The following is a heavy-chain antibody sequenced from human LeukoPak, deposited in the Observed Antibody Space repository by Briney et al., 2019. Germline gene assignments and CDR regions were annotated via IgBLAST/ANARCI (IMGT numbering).Heavy chain of an antibody. D-gene: IGHD3-3*01. J-gene: IGHJ3*02. V-gene: IGHV1-24*01. CDR3: ATHTISGVVTYASLI. CDR2: FDPEDGET. CDR1: GYTGIELS. Sequence: ASVKVSCKLSGYTGIELSMHWVRQVPGKGLEWMGGFDPEDGETKYAQMFQGRVTMTEDTSTDTAYMELSRLTSEDTAVYYCATHTISGVVTYASLIWGRGTLVTVSS.